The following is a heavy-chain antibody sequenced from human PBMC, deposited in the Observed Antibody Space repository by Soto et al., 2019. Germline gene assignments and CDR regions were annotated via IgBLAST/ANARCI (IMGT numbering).Heavy chain of an antibody. CDR2: IRSKAYGGTT. CDR3: TCRIAVAGTSAFDY. CDR1: GFTFGDYA. J-gene: IGHJ4*02. V-gene: IGHV3-49*04. D-gene: IGHD6-19*01. Sequence: LRLSCTASGFTFGDYAMSWVRQAPGKGLEWVGFIRSKAYGGTTEYAASVKGRFTISRDDSKSIAYLQMNSLKTEDTAVYYCTCRIAVAGTSAFDYWGQGTLVTVSS.